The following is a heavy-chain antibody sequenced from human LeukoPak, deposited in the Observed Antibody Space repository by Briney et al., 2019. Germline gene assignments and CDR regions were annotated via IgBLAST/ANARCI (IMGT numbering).Heavy chain of an antibody. CDR3: AKDRDGADRIIL. J-gene: IGHJ4*02. Sequence: GASVTVSCKVVAYDFTGYHIHWVRQAPGQGPEWMGRLNPNTGHAVYAFKFQGRVTITRDTSSSTAYMEVTRLTSDDTALYYCAKDRDGADRIILWGQGTLVTVSS. D-gene: IGHD5-24*01. CDR1: AYDFTGYH. V-gene: IGHV1-2*06. CDR2: LNPNTGHA.